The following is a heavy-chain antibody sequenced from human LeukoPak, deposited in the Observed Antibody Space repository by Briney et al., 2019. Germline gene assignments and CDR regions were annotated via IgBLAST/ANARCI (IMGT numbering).Heavy chain of an antibody. Sequence: GGSLRLSCAASGFTFRNFAIHWVRQAPGKGLEWVSGISNSAGNTYYSDSVKGRFTISRDNSKNTLYLQMNNLRAEDTAVYYCAKDRQHDYDFWSGAYFDYWGQGTLVTVSS. CDR1: GFTFRNFA. V-gene: IGHV3-23*01. D-gene: IGHD3-3*01. J-gene: IGHJ4*02. CDR2: ISNSAGNT. CDR3: AKDRQHDYDFWSGAYFDY.